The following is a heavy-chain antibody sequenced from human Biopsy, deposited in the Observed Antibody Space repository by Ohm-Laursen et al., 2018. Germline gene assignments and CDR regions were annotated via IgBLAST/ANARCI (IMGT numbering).Heavy chain of an antibody. J-gene: IGHJ5*01. Sequence: SLRLSCAAPGFTFSNFWMSWVRQAPGKGLEWVAHIDVSDYNTYYADSVRGRFTISRDNSKQMVHLEINSLTADDTAVYYCVKQWGGYNFDSWGQGTLVTVSS. V-gene: IGHV3-23*01. CDR3: VKQWGGYNFDS. D-gene: IGHD1-14*01. CDR1: GFTFSNFW. CDR2: IDVSDYNT.